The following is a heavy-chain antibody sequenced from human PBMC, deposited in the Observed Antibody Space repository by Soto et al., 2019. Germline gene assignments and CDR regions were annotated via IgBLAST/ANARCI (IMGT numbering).Heavy chain of an antibody. CDR3: ARDKRITIFGVVIPQYYYYGMDV. Sequence: GGSLRLSCAASGLTFSDYYMIWIRQAPGKGLEWVSYISSSGSTIYYADSVKGRFTISRDNAKNSLYLQMNSLRAEDTAVYYCARDKRITIFGVVIPQYYYYGMDVWGQGTTVTVSS. D-gene: IGHD3-3*01. J-gene: IGHJ6*02. CDR1: GLTFSDYY. CDR2: ISSSGSTI. V-gene: IGHV3-11*01.